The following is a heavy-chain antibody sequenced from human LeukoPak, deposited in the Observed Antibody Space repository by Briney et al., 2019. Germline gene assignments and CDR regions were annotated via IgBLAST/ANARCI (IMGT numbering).Heavy chain of an antibody. CDR3: ARGRRITIFGHDAFDI. D-gene: IGHD3-3*01. CDR2: IYSGGST. J-gene: IGHJ3*02. V-gene: IGHV3-53*01. Sequence: GGSLRLSCAASGFTVSSNYMSWVRQAPGKGLEWVSVIYSGGSTYYADSVKGRFTISRDNAKNTLYLQMNSLRAEDTAVYYCARGRRITIFGHDAFDIWGQGTMVTVSS. CDR1: GFTVSSNY.